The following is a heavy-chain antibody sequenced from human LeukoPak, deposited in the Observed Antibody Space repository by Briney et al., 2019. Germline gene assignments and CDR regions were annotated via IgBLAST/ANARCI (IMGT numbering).Heavy chain of an antibody. Sequence: SETLSLTCTVSGYSISSGYYWGWIRQPPGKGLEWIGSIYHSGSTYYNPSLKSRVVISVDTSKNQFSLKLSSVTAADTAVYYCASVCCTGAAGMWVYYYYMDVWGKGTTVTVSS. J-gene: IGHJ6*03. V-gene: IGHV4-38-2*02. D-gene: IGHD6-13*01. CDR3: ASVCCTGAAGMWVYYYYMDV. CDR1: GYSISSGYY. CDR2: IYHSGST.